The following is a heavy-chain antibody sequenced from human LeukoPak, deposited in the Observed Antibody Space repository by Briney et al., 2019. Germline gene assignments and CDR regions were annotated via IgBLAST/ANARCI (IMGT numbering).Heavy chain of an antibody. D-gene: IGHD3-3*01. CDR3: ARVQSYDFWSRYYTVDS. CDR1: GYTFTGYY. J-gene: IGHJ4*02. Sequence: ASVKVSCKASGYTFTGYYMHWVRQAPGQGLEWMGWINPNSGGTNYAQKFQGRVTMTRDTSISTAYMELSRLRSDDTAVYYCARVQSYDFWSRYYTVDSWGQGTLVTVSS. CDR2: INPNSGGT. V-gene: IGHV1-2*02.